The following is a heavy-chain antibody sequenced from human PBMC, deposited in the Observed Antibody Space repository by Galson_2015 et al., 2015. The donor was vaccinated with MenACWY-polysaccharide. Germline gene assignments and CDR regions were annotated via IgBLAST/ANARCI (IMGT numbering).Heavy chain of an antibody. CDR2: ISSTSSTI. V-gene: IGHV3-48*04. Sequence: SLRLSCAASGFTFSSYRMNWVRQAPGRGLECVSYISSTSSTIHYADSVKGRFTISRDNARNSLYLQMNGLRAEDTAVYYCARGHYGMDVWGQGTTVTVS. J-gene: IGHJ6*02. CDR1: GFTFSSYR. CDR3: ARGHYGMDV.